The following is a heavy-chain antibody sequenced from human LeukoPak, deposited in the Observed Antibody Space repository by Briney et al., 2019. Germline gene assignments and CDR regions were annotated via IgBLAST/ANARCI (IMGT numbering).Heavy chain of an antibody. J-gene: IGHJ4*02. CDR2: VSSSRSYI. Sequence: GGAPRLSCAASGFTLSSYSMNWVRQAPAKGLEWVSSVSSSRSYIYYADSVKRRFTISRDNAKNSLYLQMNSLRAEDTAVYYCARDLGKQLQLSPFDYWGQGTLVTVSS. D-gene: IGHD5-24*01. CDR3: ARDLGKQLQLSPFDY. CDR1: GFTLSSYS. V-gene: IGHV3-21*01.